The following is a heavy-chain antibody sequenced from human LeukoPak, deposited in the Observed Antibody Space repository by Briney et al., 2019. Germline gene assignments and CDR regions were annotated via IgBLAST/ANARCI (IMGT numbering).Heavy chain of an antibody. V-gene: IGHV3-7*01. Sequence: GGSLRLSCEASGVSFSTSWMSWGRQGPGKGLWWGANIKEDGTEKYYVDSVKGRFTISRDDAKNSLYLQMSNLRAEDTAVYYCARASKFWSDPDAFDIWGQGTMVTVSS. CDR3: ARASKFWSDPDAFDI. CDR2: IKEDGTEK. CDR1: GVSFSTSW. J-gene: IGHJ3*02. D-gene: IGHD2-2*01.